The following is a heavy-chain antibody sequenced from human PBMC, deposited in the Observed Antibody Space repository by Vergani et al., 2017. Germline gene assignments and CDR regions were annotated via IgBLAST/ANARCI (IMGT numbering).Heavy chain of an antibody. D-gene: IGHD3-3*01. CDR1: GYTFTSYD. V-gene: IGHV1-8*01. Sequence: QVQLVQSGAEVKKPGASVKVSCKASGYTFTSYDINWVRQATGQGLEWMGWMNPNSGNTGYAQKFQGRVTMTEDTSTDTAYMELSSLRSEDTAVYYCATGTTELRFLDLDYWGQGTLVTVSS. CDR2: MNPNSGNT. J-gene: IGHJ4*02. CDR3: ATGTTELRFLDLDY.